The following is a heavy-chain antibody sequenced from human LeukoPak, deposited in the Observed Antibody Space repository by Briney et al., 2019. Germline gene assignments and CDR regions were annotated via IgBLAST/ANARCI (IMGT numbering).Heavy chain of an antibody. J-gene: IGHJ4*02. CDR1: GFTFSDYY. Sequence: PGGSLRLSCAASGFTFSDYYMSWIRQAPGKGLEWVSYISSSGSTIYYADSVKGRFTISRDNAKTSLYLQMNSLRAEDTAVYYCARGILRFWGSSAFNDYWGQGTLVTVSS. V-gene: IGHV3-11*04. D-gene: IGHD3-16*01. CDR2: ISSSGSTI. CDR3: ARGILRFWGSSAFNDY.